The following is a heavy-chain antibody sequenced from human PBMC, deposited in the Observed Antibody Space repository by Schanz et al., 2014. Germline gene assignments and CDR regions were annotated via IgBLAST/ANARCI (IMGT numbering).Heavy chain of an antibody. Sequence: EVQLVESGGGLVQPGGSLRLSCAASGFSVGNKYMNWVRQAPGKGLEWLSVISASGGDTYYADSVKGRFTISRDNSNKTVDLQMNSLRADDTAVYYCAKAADWPVTRFDPWGQGTLVTVSS. V-gene: IGHV3-23*04. CDR3: AKAADWPVTRFDP. CDR1: GFSVGNKY. D-gene: IGHD3-9*01. J-gene: IGHJ5*02. CDR2: ISASGGDT.